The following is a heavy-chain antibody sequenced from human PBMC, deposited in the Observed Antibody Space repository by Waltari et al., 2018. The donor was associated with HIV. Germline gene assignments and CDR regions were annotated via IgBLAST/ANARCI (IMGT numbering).Heavy chain of an antibody. D-gene: IGHD3-22*01. J-gene: IGHJ4*02. CDR3: ARDHYYGSSGYYSDY. V-gene: IGHV1-18*01. CDR2: ISGYNGDT. Sequence: QVHLVQSGAELRKPGASVTVSGKASGYNFTNYGITWVRQAPGQGLAWMGWISGYNGDTKYAQKVRGRVTMTTDTSTSTAYLEMGSLRFDDTAVYYCARDHYYGSSGYYSDYWGQGTLVTVSS. CDR1: GYNFTNYG.